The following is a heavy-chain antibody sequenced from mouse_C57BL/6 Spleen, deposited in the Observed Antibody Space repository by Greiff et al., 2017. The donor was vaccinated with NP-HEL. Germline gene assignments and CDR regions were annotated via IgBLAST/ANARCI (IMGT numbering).Heavy chain of an antibody. D-gene: IGHD2-3*01. Sequence: VQLVESGAELMKPGASVKLSCKATGYTFTGYWIEWVKQRPGHGLEWIGEILPGSGSTNYNEKFKGKATFTADTSANTSYMQLSSLTTEDSAISCCERRRDVYDDYYYDMDYWGQGTAVTVAS. CDR3: ERRRDVYDDYYYDMDY. CDR1: GYTFTGYW. J-gene: IGHJ4*01. V-gene: IGHV1-9*01. CDR2: ILPGSGST.